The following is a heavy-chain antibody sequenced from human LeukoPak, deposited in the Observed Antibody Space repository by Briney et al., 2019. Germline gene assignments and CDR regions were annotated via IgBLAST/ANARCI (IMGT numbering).Heavy chain of an antibody. J-gene: IGHJ6*03. V-gene: IGHV3-21*01. CDR1: GFTFSSYT. Sequence: GESLRLSCAASGFTFSSYTIHWVSQAPGKGLEWVSSISAVSTYIYYADSVKGRFTISRDNVEKSAYLELSGLTAHDTAIYYCARGGIAGRPVYYYYMDVWGKGTTVTVSS. CDR2: ISAVSTYI. D-gene: IGHD6-6*01. CDR3: ARGGIAGRPVYYYYMDV.